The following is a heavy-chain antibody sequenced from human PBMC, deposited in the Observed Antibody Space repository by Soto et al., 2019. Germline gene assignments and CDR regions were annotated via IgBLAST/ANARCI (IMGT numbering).Heavy chain of an antibody. CDR1: GYTFTSYG. CDR2: ISAYNGNT. CDR3: ARVREDYYGSGRGWFDP. D-gene: IGHD3-10*01. J-gene: IGHJ5*02. Sequence: ASVKVSCKASGYTFTSYGISWVRQAPGQGLEWMGWISAYNGNTNYAQKLQGRVTMTTDTSTSTAYMELRSLRSDDTAVYYCARVREDYYGSGRGWFDPWGQGTLVTVSS. V-gene: IGHV1-18*01.